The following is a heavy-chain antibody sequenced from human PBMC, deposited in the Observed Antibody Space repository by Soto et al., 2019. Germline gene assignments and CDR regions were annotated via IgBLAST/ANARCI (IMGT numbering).Heavy chain of an antibody. CDR2: LYYTGST. Sequence: SETLSLTCAVYGGSFSGYYWSWIRQPPGKGLEWIGNLYYTGSTNYNPSLKGRVAISVDRSRNQLSLQMGSVTAADTGIYYCASRPDSGDLYNYFDYWGQGALVTVSS. CDR3: ASRPDSGDLYNYFDY. J-gene: IGHJ4*02. CDR1: GGSFSGYY. D-gene: IGHD4-17*01. V-gene: IGHV4-34*01.